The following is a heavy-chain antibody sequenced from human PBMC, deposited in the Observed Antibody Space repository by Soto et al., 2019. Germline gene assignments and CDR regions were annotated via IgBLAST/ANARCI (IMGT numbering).Heavy chain of an antibody. CDR3: ARGGYYDSSGSRNYHYYGMDV. CDR2: ISPYNDDT. CDR1: GYTFTSYG. J-gene: IGHJ6*02. D-gene: IGHD3-22*01. Sequence: QAQLVQSGVEVKKPGASVKVSCKASGYTFTSYGINWVRQAPGQGLEWLGWISPYNDDTKYAQKVQGRVTMTTDTSSRTAYMALRSLSSDDTAVYFCARGGYYDSSGSRNYHYYGMDVWGQGTTVTVSS. V-gene: IGHV1-18*01.